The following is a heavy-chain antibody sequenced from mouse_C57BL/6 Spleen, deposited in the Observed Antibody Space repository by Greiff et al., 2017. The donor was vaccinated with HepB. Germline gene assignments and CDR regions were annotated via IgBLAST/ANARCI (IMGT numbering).Heavy chain of an antibody. D-gene: IGHD2-5*01. V-gene: IGHV1-53*01. CDR1: GYTFTSYW. J-gene: IGHJ2*01. CDR3: ASGDMRSNYHFDY. Sequence: QVQLQQSGTELVKPGASVKLSCKASGYTFTSYWMHWVKQRPGQGLEWIGNINPSNGGTNYNEKFKSKATLTVDKSSSTAYMQLSSLTSEDAAVYYCASGDMRSNYHFDYWGQGTTLTVSS. CDR2: INPSNGGT.